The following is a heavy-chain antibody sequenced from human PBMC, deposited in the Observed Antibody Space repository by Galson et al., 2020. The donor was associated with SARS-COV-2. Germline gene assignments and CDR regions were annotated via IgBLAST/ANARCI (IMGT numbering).Heavy chain of an antibody. CDR2: IYTTGST. CDR3: AREVYYGMHV. Sequence: ETSETLSLTCTVSGGSISGSYYWSWIRLPAGKGLEWIGRIYTTGSTNYNPSLQSRVTISVDTSKNQFSLKLTSVTAADTAVYYCAREVYYGMHVWGQGTSVTVSS. V-gene: IGHV4-61*02. CDR1: GGSISGSYY. J-gene: IGHJ6*02.